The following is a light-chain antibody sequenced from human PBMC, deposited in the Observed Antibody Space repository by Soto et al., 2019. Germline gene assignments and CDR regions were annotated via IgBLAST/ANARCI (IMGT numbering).Light chain of an antibody. Sequence: EIVLTQSPGTLSLSPGERATLSCRASQSVSSSYLACYQQKPGQAPRLLIYGASSRATGIPDRFSGSGSGTDFTLTISRLEPEDFAGYYCQQYGSSPRTFGQGTKVEIK. V-gene: IGKV3-20*01. CDR1: QSVSSSY. CDR2: GAS. J-gene: IGKJ1*01. CDR3: QQYGSSPRT.